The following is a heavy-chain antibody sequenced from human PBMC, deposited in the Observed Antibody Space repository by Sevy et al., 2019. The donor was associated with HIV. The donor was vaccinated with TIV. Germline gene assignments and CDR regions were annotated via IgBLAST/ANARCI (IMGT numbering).Heavy chain of an antibody. Sequence: GGSLRLSCAASGFTFSSYRMNWVRQAPGKGLEWVSSISSSSIYIYYAYSVKGRFTNSRDNAKNSLYLQMNSLRAEDTAVYYCARDPADGWYFDLWGRGTLVTVSS. CDR2: ISSSSIYI. J-gene: IGHJ2*01. CDR3: ARDPADGWYFDL. V-gene: IGHV3-21*01. CDR1: GFTFSSYR.